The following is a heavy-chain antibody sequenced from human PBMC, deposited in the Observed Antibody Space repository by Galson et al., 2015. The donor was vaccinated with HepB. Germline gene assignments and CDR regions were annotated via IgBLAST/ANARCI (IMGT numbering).Heavy chain of an antibody. D-gene: IGHD3-10*01. CDR3: ARVGGPEPLVRGVIGK. V-gene: IGHV4-30-4*01. Sequence: LSLTCTVSGGSISSGDYYWSWIRQPPGKRLEWIGYIYYSGSTYYNPSLKSRVTISVDTSKNQFSLKLSSVTAADTAVYYCARVGGPEPLVRGVIGKWGQGTLVTVSS. J-gene: IGHJ4*02. CDR1: GGSISSGDYY. CDR2: IYYSGST.